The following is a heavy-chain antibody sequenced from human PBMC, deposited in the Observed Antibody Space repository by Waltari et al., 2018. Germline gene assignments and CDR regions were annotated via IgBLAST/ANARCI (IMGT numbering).Heavy chain of an antibody. CDR2: IRYDGSNK. V-gene: IGHV3-30*02. Sequence: QVQLVESGGGVVQPGGSLRLSCAASGFTFSSYGMHWVRQAPGKGLEWVAFIRYDGSNKYYADSVKGRFTISRDNSKNTLYLQMNSLRAEDTAVYYCAKDGDYCSSTSCYNYYYMDVWGKGTTVTVSS. CDR1: GFTFSSYG. CDR3: AKDGDYCSSTSCYNYYYMDV. D-gene: IGHD2-2*01. J-gene: IGHJ6*03.